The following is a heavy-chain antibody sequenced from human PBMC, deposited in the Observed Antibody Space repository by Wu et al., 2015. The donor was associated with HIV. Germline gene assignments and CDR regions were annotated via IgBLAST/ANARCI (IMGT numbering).Heavy chain of an antibody. CDR3: ARESHTTSYRPAGHLVD. J-gene: IGHJ4*02. CDR1: GGTLRSFA. Sequence: QVHLVQSGAEVKKPGSSVKVSCKASGGTLRSFALSWVRQAPGQGFEWVGGIIPLFDTAISAHKFDDRVTITADKSTSTGYMELRSLTYEDTAMYYCARESHTTSYRPAGHLVDWGQGTLITVSS. V-gene: IGHV1-69*14. CDR2: IIPLFDTA. D-gene: IGHD3-16*02.